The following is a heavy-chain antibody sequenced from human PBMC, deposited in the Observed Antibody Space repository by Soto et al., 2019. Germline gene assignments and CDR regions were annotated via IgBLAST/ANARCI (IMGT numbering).Heavy chain of an antibody. CDR1: GGTFSIYT. Sequence: QVQLVQSGSEVKKPGSSVRVSCKTSGGTFSIYTISWVRQAPGQGLEWMGRVLPFLDITSYSQRFQGRVTITADRTTTTAEMELRRLRSEDTAVYYCTRDRDNSNWPNFDAWGQGTLVTVSS. D-gene: IGHD6-13*01. CDR2: VLPFLDIT. J-gene: IGHJ4*02. V-gene: IGHV1-69*02. CDR3: TRDRDNSNWPNFDA.